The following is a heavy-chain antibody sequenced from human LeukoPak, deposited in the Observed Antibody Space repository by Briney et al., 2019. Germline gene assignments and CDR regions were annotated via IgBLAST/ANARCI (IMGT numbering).Heavy chain of an antibody. CDR2: IIPIFGTA. CDR1: GGTFSSYA. J-gene: IGHJ5*02. Sequence: GSSVKVSCKASGGTFSSYAISWVRQAPGQGLEWMGGIIPIFGTANYAQKFQGRVTMTEDTSTDTAYMELSSLRSEDTAVYYCARAGKLITIFGVVARRGYNWFDPWGQGTLVTVSS. V-gene: IGHV1-69*06. CDR3: ARAGKLITIFGVVARRGYNWFDP. D-gene: IGHD3-3*01.